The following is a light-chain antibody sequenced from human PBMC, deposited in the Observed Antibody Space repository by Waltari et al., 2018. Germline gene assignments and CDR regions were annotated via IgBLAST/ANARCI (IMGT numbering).Light chain of an antibody. CDR3: CSYAGSVTVL. Sequence: QSALTQPASVSGSPGQSITISCTGTSSDVGAYASVPWYQQHPGKAPKFIIYDVSKRPSGVSSRFSGSKSGNTASLTISGLQAEDEADYYCCSYAGSVTVLFGGGTKLTVL. CDR1: SSDVGAYAS. J-gene: IGLJ2*01. V-gene: IGLV2-23*01. CDR2: DVS.